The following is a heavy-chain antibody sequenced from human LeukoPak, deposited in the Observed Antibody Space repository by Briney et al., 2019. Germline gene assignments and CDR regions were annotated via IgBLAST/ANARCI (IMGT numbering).Heavy chain of an antibody. CDR3: AKGGG. J-gene: IGHJ4*02. Sequence: PGGTLRLSCAVSGFSFADEYMSWIRQAPGQGLEWVSYISNTGSYTNYADSVEGRFTISRDNTENSLYLQMNSLRAEDTAVYYCAKGGGWGQGTLVTVSS. V-gene: IGHV3-11*05. D-gene: IGHD3-16*01. CDR1: GFSFADEY. CDR2: ISNTGSYT.